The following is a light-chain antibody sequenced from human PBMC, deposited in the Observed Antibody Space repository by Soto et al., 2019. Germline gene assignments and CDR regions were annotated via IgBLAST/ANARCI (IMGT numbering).Light chain of an antibody. CDR2: AAS. CDR3: QKYDRAPRT. V-gene: IGKV1-27*01. CDR1: QTISNY. Sequence: DIQMTQSPSSLSASVGDRVTITCRARQTISNYLAWYQRKPGKVPKLRIYAASTLHSGVPSRFSGSGSGTDFTLTISSLQPEDVATYYCQKYDRAPRTFGQGTKVEVK. J-gene: IGKJ1*01.